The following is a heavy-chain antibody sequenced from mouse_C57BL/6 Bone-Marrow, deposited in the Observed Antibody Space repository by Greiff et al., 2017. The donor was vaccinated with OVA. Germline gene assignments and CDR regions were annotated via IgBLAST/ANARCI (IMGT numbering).Heavy chain of an antibody. V-gene: IGHV2-6*01. D-gene: IGHD1-1*01. CDR3: ASLLLAY. CDR1: GFSLTSYG. J-gene: IGHJ3*01. CDR2: IWGVGST. Sequence: QVQLKESGPGLVAPSQSLSITCTVSGFSLTSYGVDWVRQSPGKGLEWLGVIWGVGSTNYNSALKSRLSISKDNSKSQVFLKMNSLQTDDTAMYYCASLLLAYWGQGTLVTVSA.